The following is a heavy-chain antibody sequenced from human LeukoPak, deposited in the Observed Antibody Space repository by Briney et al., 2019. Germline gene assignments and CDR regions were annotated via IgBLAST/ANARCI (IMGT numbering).Heavy chain of an antibody. Sequence: PSETLSLTCTVSAGSISSSFWSWIPQPPGKGLESMGYIYYIGSTNYNPSLKSRVTTSVDTSMNQFSRKLSSVTAADTTVYYCARHGLGGSFHDAFDIWGQGTMVTVSS. V-gene: IGHV4-59*08. D-gene: IGHD1-26*01. CDR3: ARHGLGGSFHDAFDI. J-gene: IGHJ3*02. CDR1: AGSISSSF. CDR2: IYYIGST.